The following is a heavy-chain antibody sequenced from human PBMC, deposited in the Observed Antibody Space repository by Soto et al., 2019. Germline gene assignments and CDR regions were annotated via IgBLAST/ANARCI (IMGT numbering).Heavy chain of an antibody. V-gene: IGHV3-23*01. CDR3: ARSTYDFWSGYYLFDY. CDR1: GFTFSNYA. J-gene: IGHJ4*02. CDR2: ISGSGGST. D-gene: IGHD3-3*01. Sequence: LRLSCAASGFTFSNYAMNWVRQAPGKGLDWVSAISGSGGSTYYADSVKGRFTISRDNAKNSLYLQMNSLRAEDTAVYYCARSTYDFWSGYYLFDYWGQGTLVTVSS.